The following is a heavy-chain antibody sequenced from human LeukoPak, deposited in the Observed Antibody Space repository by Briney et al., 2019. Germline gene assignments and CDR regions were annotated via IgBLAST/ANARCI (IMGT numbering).Heavy chain of an antibody. V-gene: IGHV3-11*01. Sequence: GGSLRLSCAASGFTFSDYYMSWIRQAPGKGLEWVSYISSSGSTIYYADSVKGRFTISGDNAKNSLYLQMNSLRAEDTAVYYCARDSTRYSSSSWDYYYMDVWGKGTTVTVSS. D-gene: IGHD6-6*01. J-gene: IGHJ6*03. CDR1: GFTFSDYY. CDR3: ARDSTRYSSSSWDYYYMDV. CDR2: ISSSGSTI.